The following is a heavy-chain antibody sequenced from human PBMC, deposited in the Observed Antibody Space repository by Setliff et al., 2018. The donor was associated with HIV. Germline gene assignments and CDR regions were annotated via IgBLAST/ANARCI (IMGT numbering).Heavy chain of an antibody. CDR2: IKRKTDGGAT. D-gene: IGHD2-21*01. V-gene: IGHV3-15*01. Sequence: GGSLRLSCAASGFSFKSAWMSWVRQGPGKGLEWVGRIKRKTDGGATDYAAPVNGRFTISRDDSKNTLYLQMSSLKIEDTAVYYCTMEDCGGGNCYESWGQGTLVTVSS. J-gene: IGHJ5*01. CDR1: GFSFKSAW. CDR3: TMEDCGGGNCYES.